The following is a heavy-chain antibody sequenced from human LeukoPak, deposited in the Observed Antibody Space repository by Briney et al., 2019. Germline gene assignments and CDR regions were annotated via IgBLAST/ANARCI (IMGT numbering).Heavy chain of an antibody. CDR3: AREGPAQMVDFDY. J-gene: IGHJ4*02. CDR2: IYPYTGAT. V-gene: IGHV1-2*02. D-gene: IGHD3-10*01. CDR1: GYTFSGTGWY. Sequence: WDSVKVSCKASGYTFSGTGWYLYWLRQAPGQGLECMGWIYPYTGATHYAQKFQGRVAMTRDTSISTAYMELSRLRPDDTAVYYCAREGPAQMVDFDYWGQGTLVTVSS.